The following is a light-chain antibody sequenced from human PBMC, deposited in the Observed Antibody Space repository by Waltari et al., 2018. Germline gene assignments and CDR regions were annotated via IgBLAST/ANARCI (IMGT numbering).Light chain of an antibody. V-gene: IGKV3-11*01. Sequence: EIVLTQSPATLSLYPGETATLSCRTSQGVGTYLAWYQQKPGQAPRLLIYDASNRATGIPARFRGSGSWTDFTLTISSLEAEDFAIYYCQQRSNWTPHTFGQGARLEIK. CDR1: QGVGTY. CDR2: DAS. J-gene: IGKJ2*01. CDR3: QQRSNWTPHT.